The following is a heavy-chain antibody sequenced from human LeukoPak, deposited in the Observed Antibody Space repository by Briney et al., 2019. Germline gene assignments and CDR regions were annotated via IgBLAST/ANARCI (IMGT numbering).Heavy chain of an antibody. V-gene: IGHV1-8*01. J-gene: IGHJ4*02. Sequence: ASVKVSCKASGYTFTSYDINWVRQATGQGLEWMGWMNPNSGNTGYAQKFQGRVTMTRNTSISTAYMELSSLRSEDTAVYYCARGGGVGYSSSSEGFDYRGQGTLVTVSS. CDR3: ARGGGVGYSSSSEGFDY. CDR2: MNPNSGNT. CDR1: GYTFTSYD. D-gene: IGHD6-6*01.